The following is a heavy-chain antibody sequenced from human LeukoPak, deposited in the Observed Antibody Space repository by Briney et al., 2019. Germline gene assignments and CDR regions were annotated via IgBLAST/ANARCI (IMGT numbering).Heavy chain of an antibody. CDR1: GFTFSSHG. J-gene: IGHJ4*02. CDR2: ISYAGSDK. CDR3: ARDSGGYVPWAYFDY. Sequence: GGSLRLSCVASGFTFSSHGMHWVRQSPGKRLEWVAVISYAGSDKYFADSVKGRFTISRDNSKSTLYLQMNRLRAEDTAVYYCARDSGGYVPWAYFDYWGQGTLVTVSS. V-gene: IGHV3-30*03. D-gene: IGHD5-12*01.